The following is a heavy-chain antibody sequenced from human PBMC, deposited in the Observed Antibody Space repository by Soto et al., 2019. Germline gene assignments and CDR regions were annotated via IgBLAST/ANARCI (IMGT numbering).Heavy chain of an antibody. CDR1: GGSISSFY. CDR3: ATASSSGSSGELDY. CDR2: VYDSGSP. D-gene: IGHD3-22*01. J-gene: IGHJ4*02. Sequence: KTSETLSLTCTVSGGSISSFYWSWIRQPPGKGLEWIGYVYDSGSPDYNPSLKSRVTMSVDRSKNQFSLKLTSVTAADTAVYYCATASSSGSSGELDYWGQGTLVTVSS. V-gene: IGHV4-59*01.